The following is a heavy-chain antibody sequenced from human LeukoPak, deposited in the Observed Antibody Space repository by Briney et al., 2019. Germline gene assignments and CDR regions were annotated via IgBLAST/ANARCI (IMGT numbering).Heavy chain of an antibody. CDR1: GFTFSSYW. V-gene: IGHV3-7*01. Sequence: PGGSLRLSCAASGFTFSSYWMSWVRQAPGKGLEWVANIKQDGSEKYYVDSVKGRFTISRDNAKNSLYLQMNSLRAEDTAVYYCARGNSSSWYGGHYFDCWGQGTLVTVSS. CDR3: ARGNSSSWYGGHYFDC. CDR2: IKQDGSEK. D-gene: IGHD6-13*01. J-gene: IGHJ4*02.